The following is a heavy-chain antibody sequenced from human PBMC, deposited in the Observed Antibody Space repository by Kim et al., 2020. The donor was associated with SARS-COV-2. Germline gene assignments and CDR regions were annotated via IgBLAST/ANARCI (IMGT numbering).Heavy chain of an antibody. CDR3: ARQTYGSGSYSWFDP. J-gene: IGHJ5*02. D-gene: IGHD3-10*01. Sequence: PSFQGQVTISADKSISTAYLQWSSLKASDTAMYYCARQTYGSGSYSWFDPWGQGTLVTVSS. V-gene: IGHV5-51*01.